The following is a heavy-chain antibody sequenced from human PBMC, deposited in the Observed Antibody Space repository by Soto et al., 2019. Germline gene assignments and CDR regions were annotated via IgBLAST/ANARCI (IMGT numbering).Heavy chain of an antibody. CDR1: GFTFSSYW. CDR3: AREIATTGEYYFDY. D-gene: IGHD6-13*01. J-gene: IGHJ4*02. Sequence: PGGSLRLSCAASGFTFSSYWMHWVRQAPGKGLVWVSRINRDGSSTNYADSVKGRVTISRDTAKNTLYLQMNSLRAEDTAVYYCAREIATTGEYYFDYWGQGPLVTVSS. V-gene: IGHV3-74*01. CDR2: INRDGSST.